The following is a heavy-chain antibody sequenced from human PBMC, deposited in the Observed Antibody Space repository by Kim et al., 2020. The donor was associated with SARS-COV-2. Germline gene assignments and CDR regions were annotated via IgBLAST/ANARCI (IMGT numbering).Heavy chain of an antibody. V-gene: IGHV3-49*03. D-gene: IGHD3-3*01. J-gene: IGHJ1*01. CDR1: GFTFGDYG. CDR3: TASPHYDFWIEC. CDR2: IRSKANGGSI. Sequence: GGSLRLSCTASGFTFGDYGMNWFRQAPGKGLEWVSFIRSKANGGSIEYAASVRGRFTISRDDSESIAYLQMNSLKIEDTDVSYCTASPHYDFWIECWGQG.